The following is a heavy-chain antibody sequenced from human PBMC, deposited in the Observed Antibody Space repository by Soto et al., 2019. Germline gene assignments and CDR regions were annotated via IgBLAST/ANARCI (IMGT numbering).Heavy chain of an antibody. D-gene: IGHD3-3*01. J-gene: IGHJ6*03. V-gene: IGHV1-3*01. Sequence: QVPLVQSGAEVKKPGASVKVSCKASGYTFTSYAMHWVRQAPGQRLEWMGWINAGNGNTKYSQKFQGRVTITRDTSASTAYMELSSLRSEDTAVYYCAREETYYDFWSGGNYYYYYMDVWGKGTTVTVSS. CDR3: AREETYYDFWSGGNYYYYYMDV. CDR1: GYTFTSYA. CDR2: INAGNGNT.